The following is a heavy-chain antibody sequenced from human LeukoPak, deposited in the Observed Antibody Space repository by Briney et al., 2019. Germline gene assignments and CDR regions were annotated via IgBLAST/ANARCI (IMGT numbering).Heavy chain of an antibody. V-gene: IGHV3-23*01. Sequence: GGSLRLSCVGSGFTFSSYSMSWVRQAPGKGLEWVSGISSSGGSAYYADSVKGRFTISRDNSKNTLYLQMNSLRDEDTAIYYCARFHGSNSEGKLDYWGQGTLVTVSS. D-gene: IGHD4-23*01. J-gene: IGHJ4*02. CDR2: ISSSGGSA. CDR3: ARFHGSNSEGKLDY. CDR1: GFTFSSYS.